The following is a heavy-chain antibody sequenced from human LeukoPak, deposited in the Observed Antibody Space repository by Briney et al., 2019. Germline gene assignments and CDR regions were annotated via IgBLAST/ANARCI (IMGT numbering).Heavy chain of an antibody. D-gene: IGHD6-13*01. Sequence: GSSVKVSFKASGGTFSSYAISWVRQAPGQGLEWMGGIIPIYGTANYAQKFQGRVTITADESTSTAYMELSSLRSEDTAVYYCASSIAAAGFSDYWGQGTLVTVSS. J-gene: IGHJ4*02. CDR1: GGTFSSYA. CDR3: ASSIAAAGFSDY. CDR2: IIPIYGTA. V-gene: IGHV1-69*01.